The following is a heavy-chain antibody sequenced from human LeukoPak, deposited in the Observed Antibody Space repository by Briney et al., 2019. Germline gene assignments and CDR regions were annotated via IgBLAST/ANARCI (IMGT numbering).Heavy chain of an antibody. V-gene: IGHV3-30*18. J-gene: IGHJ5*02. CDR3: AKSGSGWYSSQLNL. CDR2: ISYDGSNK. D-gene: IGHD6-19*01. CDR1: GFTFSSYG. Sequence: PGGSLRLSCAASGFTFSSYGMHWVRQAPGKGLEWVAVISYDGSNKYYADSVKGRFTISRDNSKNTLYLQMNSLRAEDTAVYYCAKSGSGWYSSQLNLWGQGTLVTVSS.